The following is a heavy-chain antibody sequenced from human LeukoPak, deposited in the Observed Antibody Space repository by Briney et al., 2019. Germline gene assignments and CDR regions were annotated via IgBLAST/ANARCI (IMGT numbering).Heavy chain of an antibody. CDR3: AKDSGSGSYYDFDY. CDR1: GFTFSSYA. CDR2: ISGSGGST. D-gene: IGHD1-26*01. Sequence: GGSLRLSCAASGFTFSSYAMSWVQLAPGKGLEWVSVISGSGGSTYYADSVKGRFTISRDNSKNTLYLQMNSLRAEDTAVYYCAKDSGSGSYYDFDYWGQGTLVTVSS. V-gene: IGHV3-23*01. J-gene: IGHJ4*02.